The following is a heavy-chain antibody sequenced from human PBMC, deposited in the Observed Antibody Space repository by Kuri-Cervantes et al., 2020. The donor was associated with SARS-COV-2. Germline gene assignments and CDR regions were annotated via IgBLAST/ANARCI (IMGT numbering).Heavy chain of an antibody. CDR3: ARLWGTNDAFDI. V-gene: IGHV3-21*01. Sequence: GESLKISCAASGFTFSSYSMNWVRQAPGKGLEWVSSISSSSSYIYYADSVKGRFTISRDNAKNSLYLQMNSLRAEDTAVYYCARLWGTNDAFDIWGQGTMVTVSS. D-gene: IGHD7-27*01. J-gene: IGHJ3*02. CDR2: ISSSSSYI. CDR1: GFTFSSYS.